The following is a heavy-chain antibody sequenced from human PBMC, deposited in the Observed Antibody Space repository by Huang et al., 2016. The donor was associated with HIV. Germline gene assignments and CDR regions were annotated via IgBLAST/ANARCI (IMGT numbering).Heavy chain of an antibody. D-gene: IGHD5-12*01. CDR3: ARGPSPWLQEAFDI. J-gene: IGHJ3*02. CDR2: IYYSAST. Sequence: QVQLQESGPGLVKPSETLSLTCTVAGGSISSYYWSWIRQPPGKVLECIGYIYYSASTNYNPTLKSRVTISVDTSKNQVSLKLRSVTAADTAVYYCARGPSPWLQEAFDIWGQGTMVTVSS. V-gene: IGHV4-59*01. CDR1: GGSISSYY.